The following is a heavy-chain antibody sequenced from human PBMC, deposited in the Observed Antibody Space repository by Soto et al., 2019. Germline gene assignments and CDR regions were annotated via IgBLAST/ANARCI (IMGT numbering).Heavy chain of an antibody. Sequence: TFNDYYMTWIRQAPGKGLEWVAYINTLSTAIYYADSVKGRFTISRDNAKNSPYLQMNGLRAEDTATYYCARRLQWQLRPLDSWGRGTLVTVSS. CDR1: TFNDYY. V-gene: IGHV3-11*01. CDR2: INTLSTAI. CDR3: ARRLQWQLRPLDS. D-gene: IGHD6-19*01. J-gene: IGHJ4*02.